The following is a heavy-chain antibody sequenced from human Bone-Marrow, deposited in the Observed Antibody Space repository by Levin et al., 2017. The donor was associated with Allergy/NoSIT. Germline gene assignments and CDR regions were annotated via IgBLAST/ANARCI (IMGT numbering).Heavy chain of an antibody. CDR3: ARDGQQLVHGYYYYGMDV. CDR1: GYTFTSYG. J-gene: IGHJ6*02. V-gene: IGHV1-18*01. D-gene: IGHD6-13*01. Sequence: ASVKVSCKASGYTFTSYGISWVRQAPGQGLEWMGWISAYNGNTNYAQKLQGRVTMTTDTSTSTAYMELRSLRSDDTAVYYCARDGQQLVHGYYYYGMDVWGQGTTVTVSS. CDR2: ISAYNGNT.